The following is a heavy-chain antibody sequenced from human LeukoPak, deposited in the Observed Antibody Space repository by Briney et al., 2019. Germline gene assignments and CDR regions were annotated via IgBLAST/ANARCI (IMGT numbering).Heavy chain of an antibody. CDR3: ARGDYGANFPFDY. Sequence: GGSLRLSCAASGFTVANNYMSWVRQAPGKGLEWVSVIYSGGGTYYADSVKGRFTISRDNSKNTLYLHMNSLRAEDTAVYYCARGDYGANFPFDYWGQGTLVTVSS. CDR1: GFTVANNY. V-gene: IGHV3-66*01. D-gene: IGHD4-23*01. J-gene: IGHJ4*02. CDR2: IYSGGGT.